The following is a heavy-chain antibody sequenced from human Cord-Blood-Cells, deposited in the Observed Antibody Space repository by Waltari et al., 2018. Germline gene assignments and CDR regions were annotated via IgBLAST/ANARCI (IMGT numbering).Heavy chain of an antibody. J-gene: IGHJ5*02. CDR1: GGSFSGYS. D-gene: IGHD3-3*01. Sequence: QVQLQQWGAGLLKPSETLSLTCAVYGGSFSGYSWSWIRQPPGKGLEWIGEINHSGSTNYNPSLKSRVTISVDTSKNQFSLKLSSVTAADTAVYYCARGEKDTIFGVVKMGAWFDPWGQGTLVTVSS. CDR3: ARGEKDTIFGVVKMGAWFDP. V-gene: IGHV4-34*01. CDR2: INHSGST.